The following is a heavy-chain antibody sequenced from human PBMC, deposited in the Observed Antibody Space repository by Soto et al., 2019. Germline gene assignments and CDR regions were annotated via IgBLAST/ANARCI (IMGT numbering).Heavy chain of an antibody. V-gene: IGHV1-58*01. CDR2: IVVGSGNT. J-gene: IGHJ4*02. Sequence: SVKVSCKASGFTFTSSAVQWVRQASGQRLEWIGWIVVGSGNTNYAQKFQERVTITRDMSTSTAYMELSSLRSEDTAVYYCAAETTDTAMATYYFDYWGQGTLVTVSS. CDR1: GFTFTSSA. CDR3: AAETTDTAMATYYFDY. D-gene: IGHD5-18*01.